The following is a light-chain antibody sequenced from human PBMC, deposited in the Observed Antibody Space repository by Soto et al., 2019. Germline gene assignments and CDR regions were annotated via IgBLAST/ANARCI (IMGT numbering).Light chain of an antibody. V-gene: IGKV3-20*01. Sequence: EIVLTQSPGTLSLSPGERTTLSCRASLSISSSYLAWYQQKPGQAPRLLVYGASSRATGIPDRFSGSGSGTDFTLTISRLEPEDFALYYCQQYSSTFWTLGQGTKVDIK. CDR3: QQYSSTFWT. J-gene: IGKJ1*01. CDR1: LSISSSY. CDR2: GAS.